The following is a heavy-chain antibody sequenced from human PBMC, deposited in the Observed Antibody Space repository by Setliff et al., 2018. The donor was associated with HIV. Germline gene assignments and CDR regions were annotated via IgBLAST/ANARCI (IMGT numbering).Heavy chain of an antibody. D-gene: IGHD3-9*01. CDR2: IIPIFGPA. CDR1: GGTVSSYA. J-gene: IGHJ5*02. V-gene: IGHV1-69*05. Sequence: SVKVSCKASGGTVSSYAINWVRQAPGQGLEWMGGIIPIFGPANYAQKFQDRVTITTDKSTSTAYMELSSLKSEDTAVYYCARGFEVESSGWFDPWGQGTLVTVSS. CDR3: ARGFEVESSGWFDP.